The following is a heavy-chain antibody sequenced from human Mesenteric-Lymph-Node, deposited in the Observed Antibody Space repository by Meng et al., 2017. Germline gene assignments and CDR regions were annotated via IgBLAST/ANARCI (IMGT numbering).Heavy chain of an antibody. D-gene: IGHD3-3*01. CDR2: INPSGGST. CDR3: ARMVSLGHYDFLSGYYRGYYGMDV. CDR1: GGTFTSYY. V-gene: IGHV1-46*01. Sequence: ASVKVSCKASGGTFTSYYMHWVRQAPGQGLEWMGIINPSGGSTSYAQKFQGRVTMTRNTSISTAYMELSSLRSEDTDVYYCARMVSLGHYDFLSGYYRGYYGMDVWGQETTVTVSS. J-gene: IGHJ6*02.